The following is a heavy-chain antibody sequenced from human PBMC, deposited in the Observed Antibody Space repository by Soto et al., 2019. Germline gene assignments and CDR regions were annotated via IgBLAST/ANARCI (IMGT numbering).Heavy chain of an antibody. CDR2: ISAYNGNT. Sequence: ASVKVSCKASGYTFTSYGISWVRQAPGQGLEWMGWISAYNGNTNYAQKLQARVTMTTDTSTSTAYMELRSLRSDDTAVYYCARELDYYDSSGYSPGAFDIWGQGTMVTVSS. J-gene: IGHJ3*02. D-gene: IGHD3-22*01. V-gene: IGHV1-18*01. CDR1: GYTFTSYG. CDR3: ARELDYYDSSGYSPGAFDI.